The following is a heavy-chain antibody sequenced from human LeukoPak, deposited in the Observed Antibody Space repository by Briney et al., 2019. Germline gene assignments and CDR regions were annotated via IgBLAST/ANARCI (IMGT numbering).Heavy chain of an antibody. CDR2: IYTSGST. D-gene: IGHD2-2*01. CDR3: AREYCSSTSCSRRGIDP. V-gene: IGHV4-4*07. Sequence: SETLSLTCTVSGGSINAYYWSWIRQPAGKGLEWTGRIYTSGSTNYNPSLKSRVTMSVDTSKNQFSLKLSSVTAADTAVYYCAREYCSSTSCSRRGIDPWGQGTLVTVSS. CDR1: GGSINAYY. J-gene: IGHJ5*02.